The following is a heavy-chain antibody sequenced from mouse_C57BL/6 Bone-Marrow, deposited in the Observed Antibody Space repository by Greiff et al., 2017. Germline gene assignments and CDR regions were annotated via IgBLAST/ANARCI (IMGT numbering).Heavy chain of an antibody. Sequence: EVKLVESGGGLVKPGGSLKLSCAASGFTFSSYAMSWVRQTPGKRLEWVATISAGGSYTYYPDNVKGRFTISRDNAKNNLYMQISDVKSEDTAMCYCARERLRKWFAYWGQGTLVTVSA. CDR3: ARERLRKWFAY. CDR1: GFTFSSYA. D-gene: IGHD2-4*01. J-gene: IGHJ3*01. CDR2: ISAGGSYT. V-gene: IGHV5-4*01.